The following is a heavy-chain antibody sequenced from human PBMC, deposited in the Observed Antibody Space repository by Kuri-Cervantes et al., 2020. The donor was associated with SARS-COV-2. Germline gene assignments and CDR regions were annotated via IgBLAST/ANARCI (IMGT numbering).Heavy chain of an antibody. CDR1: GFTFSSYA. CDR2: IYSGGSST. V-gene: IGHV3-23*03. CDR3: AKDGDPDY. Sequence: LSLTCAASGFTFSSYAMSWVRQAPGKGLEWVSVIYSGGSSTYYADAVKVRFTISRDNSKNTLYLQMNSLRAEDTAVYYCAKDGDPDYWGQGTLVTVSS. D-gene: IGHD2-21*01. J-gene: IGHJ4*02.